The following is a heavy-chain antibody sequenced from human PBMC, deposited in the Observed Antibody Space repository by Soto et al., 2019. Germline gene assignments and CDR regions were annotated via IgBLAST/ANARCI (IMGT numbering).Heavy chain of an antibody. CDR1: GFTFSSYG. J-gene: IGHJ6*02. CDR2: ISYDGSNK. CDR3: AKDRIGATVGILYYYGMDV. D-gene: IGHD4-4*01. Sequence: GGSLRLSCAASGFTFSSYGMHWVRRAPGKGLEWVAVISYDGSNKYYADSVKGRFTISRDNSKNTLYLQMNSLRAEDTAVYYCAKDRIGATVGILYYYGMDVWGQGTTVTVSS. V-gene: IGHV3-30*18.